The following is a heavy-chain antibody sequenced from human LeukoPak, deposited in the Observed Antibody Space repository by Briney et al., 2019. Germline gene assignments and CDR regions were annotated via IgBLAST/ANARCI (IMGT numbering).Heavy chain of an antibody. D-gene: IGHD2-2*01. Sequence: PSETLSLTCTVSGYSISSGYFWGWIRQPPGKGLEWIGSIYYSGSTYYNPSLKSRVTISVDTSKNQFSLKVSSVTAADTAVYYCARARGGYDNNWFDPWGQGTLVTVSS. V-gene: IGHV4-38-2*02. CDR1: GYSISSGYF. J-gene: IGHJ5*02. CDR2: IYYSGST. CDR3: ARARGGYDNNWFDP.